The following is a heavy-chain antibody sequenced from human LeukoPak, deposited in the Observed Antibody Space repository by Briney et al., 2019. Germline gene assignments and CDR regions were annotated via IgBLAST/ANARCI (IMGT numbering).Heavy chain of an antibody. CDR1: GFTFSSYG. V-gene: IGHV3-30*02. Sequence: PGGSLRLSCAASGFTFSSYGMHWVRQAPGKGLEWVAFIRYDGSNKYYADSVKGRFTISRDNSKNTLYLQMNSLRAEDTAVYYCAKDSGGYSYYGAFDIWGQGTMVTVSS. D-gene: IGHD5-18*01. CDR3: AKDSGGYSYYGAFDI. CDR2: IRYDGSNK. J-gene: IGHJ3*02.